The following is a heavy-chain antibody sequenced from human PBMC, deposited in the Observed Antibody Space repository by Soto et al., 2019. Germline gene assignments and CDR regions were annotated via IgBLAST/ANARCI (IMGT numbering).Heavy chain of an antibody. CDR2: ISYDGSNK. CDR3: AKVQSSGDYHTDTNYFDY. D-gene: IGHD4-17*01. Sequence: PGGSLRLSCAASGFTFSSYGMHWVRQAPGKGLEWVAVISYDGSNKYYADSVKGRFTISRDNSKNTLYLQMNSLRAEDTAVYYCAKVQSSGDYHTDTNYFDYWGQGTLVTVSS. V-gene: IGHV3-30*18. J-gene: IGHJ4*02. CDR1: GFTFSSYG.